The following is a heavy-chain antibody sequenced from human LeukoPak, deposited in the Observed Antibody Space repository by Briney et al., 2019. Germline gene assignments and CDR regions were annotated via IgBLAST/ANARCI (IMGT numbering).Heavy chain of an antibody. V-gene: IGHV3-11*01. Sequence: GGSLRLSCAASGFTFSDYYMSWIRQAPGKGLEWVSYISSSGSTIYYADSVKGRFTISRDNSKNTLYLQMNSLRAEDTAVYYCAKPPYDILTGYYISEADYWGQGTLVTVSS. J-gene: IGHJ4*02. CDR3: AKPPYDILTGYYISEADY. CDR1: GFTFSDYY. D-gene: IGHD3-9*01. CDR2: ISSSGSTI.